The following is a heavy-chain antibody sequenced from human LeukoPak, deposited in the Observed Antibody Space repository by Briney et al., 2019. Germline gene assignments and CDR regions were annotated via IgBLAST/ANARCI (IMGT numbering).Heavy chain of an antibody. V-gene: IGHV3-30*02. Sequence: GGSLRLSCAASGFTFSSYGMHWVRQAPGKGLEWVAFIRYDGSNKYYADSVKGRFTISRDNSKNTLYLQMNSLRAEDTAVYYCAKDSPSYTYCYYMDVWGKGTTVTVSS. CDR3: AKDSPSYTYCYYMDV. J-gene: IGHJ6*03. CDR2: IRYDGSNK. D-gene: IGHD1-1*01. CDR1: GFTFSSYG.